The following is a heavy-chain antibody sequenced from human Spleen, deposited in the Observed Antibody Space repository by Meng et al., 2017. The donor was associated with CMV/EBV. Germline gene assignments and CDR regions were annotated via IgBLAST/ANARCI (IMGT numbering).Heavy chain of an antibody. CDR1: GFTFSSFE. D-gene: IGHD1-20*01. V-gene: IGHV3-48*03. J-gene: IGHJ4*02. Sequence: GESLKISCAASGFTFSSFEMNWVRQAPGKGLEWVSYISGSGSSILYADSVKGRFTISRDNAQNSLYLQMNSLRVEDTAVYYCARDGDNWNPPFDYWGQGTLVTVSS. CDR3: ARDGDNWNPPFDY. CDR2: ISGSGSSI.